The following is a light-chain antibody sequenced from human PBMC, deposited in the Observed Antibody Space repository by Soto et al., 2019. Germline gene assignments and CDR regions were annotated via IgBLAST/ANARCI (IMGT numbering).Light chain of an antibody. V-gene: IGKV3-20*01. CDR3: QQYGSSPRT. Sequence: EIVLTQSPGTLSLSPGERATLSCRASQSVSSSYLAWYQQKPGQAPRLLIYGASSRATGIPDRFSGSWSGTDFTITISRLEPEDFAVYYCQQYGSSPRTFGQGTKVEIK. J-gene: IGKJ1*01. CDR2: GAS. CDR1: QSVSSSY.